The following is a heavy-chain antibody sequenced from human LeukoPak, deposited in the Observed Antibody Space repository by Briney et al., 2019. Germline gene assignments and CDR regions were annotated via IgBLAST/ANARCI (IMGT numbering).Heavy chain of an antibody. Sequence: PGGSLRLSCAASGFTFSSYAMSWVRQAPGQGLEWVSAIGTAGDTYYHGYVKGRFTISRENAKNSLYLQMNSLRAGDTAVYYCARGRAPRHMYYDIMTGYQYYYYMDVWVKGTTVTVSS. V-gene: IGHV3-13*01. CDR1: GFTFSSYA. J-gene: IGHJ6*03. D-gene: IGHD3-9*01. CDR2: IGTAGDT. CDR3: ARGRAPRHMYYDIMTGYQYYYYMDV.